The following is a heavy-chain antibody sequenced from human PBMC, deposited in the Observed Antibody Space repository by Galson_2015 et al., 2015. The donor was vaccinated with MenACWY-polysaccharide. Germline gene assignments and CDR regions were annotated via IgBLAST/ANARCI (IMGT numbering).Heavy chain of an antibody. Sequence: SLRLSCAASGFTFSSYGMHWVRQAPGKGLEWVTFIRNDGGNTYYTDSVKGRFTISRDNSKNTLYLQMNSLRPEDTAVYYCAKDRIAVAGDFDSWGQGTLVTVSS. CDR2: IRNDGGNT. D-gene: IGHD6-19*01. CDR3: AKDRIAVAGDFDS. CDR1: GFTFSSYG. J-gene: IGHJ4*02. V-gene: IGHV3-30*02.